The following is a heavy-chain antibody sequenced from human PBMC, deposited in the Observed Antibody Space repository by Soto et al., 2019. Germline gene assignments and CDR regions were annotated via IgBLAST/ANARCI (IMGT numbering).Heavy chain of an antibody. CDR3: ATRDCSGGSCYGIYYYMDV. Sequence: SETLSLTCTVSGGSISSSSYYWGWIRQPPGKGLEWIGSIYYSGSTYYNPSLKSRVTISVDTSKNQFSLKLSSVTAADTAVYYCATRDCSGGSCYGIYYYMDVWGKGTTVTVSS. D-gene: IGHD2-15*01. CDR2: IYYSGST. CDR1: GGSISSSSYY. J-gene: IGHJ6*03. V-gene: IGHV4-39*01.